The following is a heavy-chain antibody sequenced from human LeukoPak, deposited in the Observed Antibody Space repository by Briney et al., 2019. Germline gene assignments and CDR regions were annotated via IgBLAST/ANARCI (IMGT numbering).Heavy chain of an antibody. CDR1: GFTCSSYE. CDR2: ISSSGSTI. Sequence: GGSLRLSCAASGFTCSSYEMIWVRQAPGKGLEWVSYISSSGSTIYYADSVKGRFTISRDNVKNSLYLQMNSLRAEDTAVYYCARVGSGWYFDYWGQGTLVTVSS. CDR3: ARVGSGWYFDY. V-gene: IGHV3-48*03. J-gene: IGHJ4*02. D-gene: IGHD6-19*01.